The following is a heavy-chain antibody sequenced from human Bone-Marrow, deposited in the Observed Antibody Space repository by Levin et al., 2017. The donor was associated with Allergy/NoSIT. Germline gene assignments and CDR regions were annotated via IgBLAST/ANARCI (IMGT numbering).Heavy chain of an antibody. CDR1: GFTFSSYA. Sequence: SCAASGFTFSSYAMSWVRQAPGKGLEWVSAISGSGGSTYYADSVKGRFTISRDNSKNTLYLQMNSLRAEDTAVYYCAKDLPTITNWNYRGYYYYGMDVWGQGTTVTVSS. CDR3: AKDLPTITNWNYRGYYYYGMDV. D-gene: IGHD1-7*01. J-gene: IGHJ6*02. V-gene: IGHV3-23*01. CDR2: ISGSGGST.